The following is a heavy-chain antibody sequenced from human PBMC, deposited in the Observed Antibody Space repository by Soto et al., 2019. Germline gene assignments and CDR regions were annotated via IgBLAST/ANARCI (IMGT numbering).Heavy chain of an antibody. CDR1: GFTFSSYW. V-gene: IGHV3-7*01. CDR2: IKQDGSEK. CDR3: ARAPTEPYYDILTGHLDYYYYYMDV. D-gene: IGHD3-9*01. J-gene: IGHJ6*03. Sequence: PGGSLRLSCAASGFTFSSYWMSWVRQAPGKGLEWVANIKQDGSEKYYVDSVKGRFTISRDNAKNSLYLQMNSLRAEDTAVYYCARAPTEPYYDILTGHLDYYYYYMDVWGKGTTVTVSS.